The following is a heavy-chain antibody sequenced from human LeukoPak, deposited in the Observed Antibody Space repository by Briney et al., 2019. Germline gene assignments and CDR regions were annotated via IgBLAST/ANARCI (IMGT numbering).Heavy chain of an antibody. CDR2: INDAGSHI. CDR1: GFMLSGSA. Sequence: GGSLRLSCAASGFMLSGSAMNWVRQAPGKGLEWVSSINDAGSHIYYTDSVKGRFTISRDNSKNTLYLQMNSLRTDDTAVYYCAKGPTGQWVVKEYFHDWGQGTLVTVSS. CDR3: AKGPTGQWVVKEYFHD. D-gene: IGHD6-19*01. V-gene: IGHV3-NL1*01. J-gene: IGHJ1*01.